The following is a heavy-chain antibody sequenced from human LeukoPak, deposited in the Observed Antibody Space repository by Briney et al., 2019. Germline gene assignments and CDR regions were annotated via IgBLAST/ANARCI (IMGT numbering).Heavy chain of an antibody. V-gene: IGHV4-59*01. D-gene: IGHD3-10*01. CDR2: IYYSGST. CDR3: AAGYGSGSAYFDY. Sequence: SETLSLTCTVSGGSISSYYWTWIRQPPGKGLECIGYIYYSGSTNYNPSLKSRVIISVDTSKNQFSLKLSSVTAADTAVYNCAAGYGSGSAYFDYWGQGTLVTVSS. CDR1: GGSISSYY. J-gene: IGHJ4*02.